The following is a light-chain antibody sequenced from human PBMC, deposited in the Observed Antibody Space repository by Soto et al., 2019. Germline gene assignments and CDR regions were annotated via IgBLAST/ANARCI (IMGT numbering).Light chain of an antibody. CDR3: CSYSSSTTFYV. CDR2: GVT. Sequence: QSLLTQPASVSGSAGRSITISCTGSSSDVGNYDYVSWYQQHPDKAPKLMIYGVTHRPSGVSNRFSGSKSGNTASLTISGLQAEDEADYYCCSYSSSTTFYVFGTGTKVTVL. V-gene: IGLV2-14*01. J-gene: IGLJ1*01. CDR1: SSDVGNYDY.